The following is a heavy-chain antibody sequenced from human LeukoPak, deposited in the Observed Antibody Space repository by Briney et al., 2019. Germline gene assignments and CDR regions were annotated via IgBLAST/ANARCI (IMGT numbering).Heavy chain of an antibody. V-gene: IGHV3-7*01. CDR1: GFTFSSYW. CDR2: IKQDGSEK. J-gene: IGHJ6*03. D-gene: IGHD1-1*01. CDR3: ARQLFDRFPQLGPRGYMDV. Sequence: GGSLRLSCAASGFTFSSYWMSWVRQAPGKGLEWVANIKQDGSEKYYVDSVKGRFTIPRDNAKNSLYLQMNSLRAEDTAVYYCARQLFDRFPQLGPRGYMDVWGKGTTVTVSS.